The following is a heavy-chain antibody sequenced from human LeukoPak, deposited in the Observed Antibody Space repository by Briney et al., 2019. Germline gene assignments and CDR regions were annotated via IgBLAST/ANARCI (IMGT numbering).Heavy chain of an antibody. CDR3: ARYHSLAAAGWFDP. V-gene: IGHV1-18*01. J-gene: IGHJ5*02. D-gene: IGHD6-13*01. Sequence: ASVKVSCKASGYTFTSYGISWVRQAPGQGLEWMEWISAYNGNTNYAQKLQGRVTMTTDTSTSTAYMELRSLRSDDTAVYYCARYHSLAAAGWFDPWGQGTLVTVSS. CDR1: GYTFTSYG. CDR2: ISAYNGNT.